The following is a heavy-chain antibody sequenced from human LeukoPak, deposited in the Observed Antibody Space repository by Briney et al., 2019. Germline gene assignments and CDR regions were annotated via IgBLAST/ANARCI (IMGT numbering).Heavy chain of an antibody. Sequence: GGSLRLSCAASGFTFSSYSMNWVRQAPGKGLEWVSSISSSSSYIYYADSVKGRFTISRDNVKNSLYLQMNSLRAEDTAVYYCANTGHQVPYSSSWTYYYYGMDVWGQGTTVTVSS. J-gene: IGHJ6*02. CDR3: ANTGHQVPYSSSWTYYYYGMDV. V-gene: IGHV3-21*01. D-gene: IGHD6-13*01. CDR2: ISSSSSYI. CDR1: GFTFSSYS.